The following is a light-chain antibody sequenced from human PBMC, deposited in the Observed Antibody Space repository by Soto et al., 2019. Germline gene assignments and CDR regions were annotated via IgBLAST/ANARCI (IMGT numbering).Light chain of an antibody. V-gene: IGLV2-18*02. J-gene: IGLJ1*01. CDR3: SSYTTSRTYV. CDR2: DVS. CDR1: SSDVGSYNR. Sequence: QSVLTQPPSVSGSPGQSVAISCTGTSSDVGSYNRVSWYQQPPGTAPKLMIYDVSNRPSGVPDRFSGSKSGNTASLTISGLQADDEADYYCSSYTTSRTYVFGTVTKVTVL.